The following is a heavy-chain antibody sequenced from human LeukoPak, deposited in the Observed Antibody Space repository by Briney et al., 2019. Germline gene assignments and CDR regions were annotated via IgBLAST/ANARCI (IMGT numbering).Heavy chain of an antibody. D-gene: IGHD3-22*01. J-gene: IGHJ3*02. CDR1: GGSIGSSSYY. CDR2: IYYSGST. V-gene: IGHV4-39*01. CDR3: ARQGILVGGYSSSDAFDI. Sequence: SETLSLTCTVSGGSIGSSSYYWGWIRQPPGKGLEWIGSIYYSGSTYYNPSLKSRVTISVDTSKNQFSLKLSSVTAADTAVYYCARQGILVGGYSSSDAFDIWGQGTMVTVSS.